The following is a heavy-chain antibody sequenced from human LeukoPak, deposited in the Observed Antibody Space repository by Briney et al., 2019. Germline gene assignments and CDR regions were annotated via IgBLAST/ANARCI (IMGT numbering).Heavy chain of an antibody. V-gene: IGHV6-1*01. CDR2: TYYRSKWYN. Sequence: SQTLSVTCAISGDSVSSNSAAWNWIRQSPSRGLEWLGRTYYRSKWYNDYAVSVKSRITINPDTSKNQFSLQLNSVTPEDTAVYYCARESIRDGYNPTFDYWGQGTLVTVSS. J-gene: IGHJ4*02. CDR3: ARESIRDGYNPTFDY. D-gene: IGHD5-24*01. CDR1: GDSVSSNSAA.